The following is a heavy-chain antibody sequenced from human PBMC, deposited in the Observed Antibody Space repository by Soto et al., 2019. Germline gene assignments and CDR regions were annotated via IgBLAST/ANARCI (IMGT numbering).Heavy chain of an antibody. CDR2: LNPNGGST. D-gene: IGHD6-13*01. Sequence: QVQLVQAGAEVKKPGASVKVSCKASGYTFTNSYIHWVRQVPGQGLEWMALLNPNGGSTNYAQNFQGRVTVTRDTSTSTVYIELTSLTSQDTAVYYCARNLAAGDYWGQGTLVTVSS. J-gene: IGHJ4*02. CDR1: GYTFTNSY. V-gene: IGHV1-46*01. CDR3: ARNLAAGDY.